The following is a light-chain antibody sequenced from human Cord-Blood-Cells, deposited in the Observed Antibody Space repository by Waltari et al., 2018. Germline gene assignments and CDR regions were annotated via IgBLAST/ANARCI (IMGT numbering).Light chain of an antibody. V-gene: IGKV1-33*01. CDR1: QDISNY. CDR3: QQYDNLLQLT. CDR2: DAS. J-gene: IGKJ4*01. Sequence: DIQMTKPPSSLSASVGDRVTITCQASQDISNYLNWYQQKPGKAPKPLIYDASNLETGVPSRFSGSGSGTDFTFTISSLQPEDIATYYCQQYDNLLQLTFGGGTKVEIK.